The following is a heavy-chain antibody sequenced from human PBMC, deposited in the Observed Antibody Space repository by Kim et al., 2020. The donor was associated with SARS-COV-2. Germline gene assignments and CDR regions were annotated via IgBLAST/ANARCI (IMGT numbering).Heavy chain of an antibody. CDR3: ARDRVTMIVVARDAFDI. J-gene: IGHJ3*02. D-gene: IGHD3-22*01. CDR2: ISYDGSNK. V-gene: IGHV3-30*04. CDR1: GFTFSSYA. Sequence: GGSLRLSCAASGFTFSSYAMHWVRQAPGKGLEWVAVISYDGSNKYYADSVKGRFTISRDNSKNTLYLQMNSLRAEDTAVYYCARDRVTMIVVARDAFDIWGQGTMVTVSS.